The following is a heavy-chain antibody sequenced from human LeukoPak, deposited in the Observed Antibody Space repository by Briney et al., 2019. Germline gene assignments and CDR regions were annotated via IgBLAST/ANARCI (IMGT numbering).Heavy chain of an antibody. D-gene: IGHD4/OR15-4a*01. CDR1: GGAFSSYA. Sequence: ASVKVSCKASGGAFSSYAISWVRQAPGQGLEWMGGIIPTFGTANYAQKFQGRVTITADESTSTAYMELSSLRSEDTAVYYCARDSPPAKTHAFDIWGQGTMVTVSS. CDR3: ARDSPPAKTHAFDI. V-gene: IGHV1-69*13. CDR2: IIPTFGTA. J-gene: IGHJ3*02.